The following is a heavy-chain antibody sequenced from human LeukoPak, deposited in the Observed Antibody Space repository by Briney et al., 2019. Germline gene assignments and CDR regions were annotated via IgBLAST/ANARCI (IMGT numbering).Heavy chain of an antibody. D-gene: IGHD1-26*01. Sequence: EASVKVSCKASGYTFTDYYMHWVRQAPGQGLEWMGWINPNSGGTNYAQKFQGRVTMTRDTSISTAYMELSRLRSDDTAVHYCARDSIVGATHDAFDIWGQGTMVTVSS. V-gene: IGHV1-2*02. J-gene: IGHJ3*02. CDR3: ARDSIVGATHDAFDI. CDR2: INPNSGGT. CDR1: GYTFTDYY.